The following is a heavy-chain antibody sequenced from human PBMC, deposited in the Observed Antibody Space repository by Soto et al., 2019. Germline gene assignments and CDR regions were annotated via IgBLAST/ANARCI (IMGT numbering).Heavy chain of an antibody. J-gene: IGHJ6*02. CDR3: ARGIQYRYGMDV. Sequence: EVELVESGGGLVQPGGSLRLSCAAAGFTYNNYWMHWVRQAPGKGLVWVSRINSDGSNTFYADSVKGRFSISRDNAKNTVYLQMNSLRGVDTAVYYCARGIQYRYGMDVWGQGTTVTVAS. V-gene: IGHV3-74*01. D-gene: IGHD5-18*01. CDR1: GFTYNNYW. CDR2: INSDGSNT.